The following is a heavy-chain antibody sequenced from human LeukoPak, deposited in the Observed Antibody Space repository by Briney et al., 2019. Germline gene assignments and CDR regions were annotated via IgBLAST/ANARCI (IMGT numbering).Heavy chain of an antibody. J-gene: IGHJ5*02. V-gene: IGHV1-69*05. CDR3: AVAFWSIVNWFDP. Sequence: GASVKVSCKASGGTFSSYAISWVRQAPGQGLEWMGGIIPIFGTANYAQKFRGRVTITTDESTSTAYMELSSLRSEDTAVYYCAVAFWSIVNWFDPWGQGTLVTVSS. CDR2: IIPIFGTA. CDR1: GGTFSSYA. D-gene: IGHD3-3*01.